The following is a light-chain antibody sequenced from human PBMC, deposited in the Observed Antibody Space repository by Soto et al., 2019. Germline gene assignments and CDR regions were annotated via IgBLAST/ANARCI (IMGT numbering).Light chain of an antibody. J-gene: IGKJ2*01. Sequence: DIQMTQSPSSLSASVGDRVTIPCRASQSINNYLNWYQEKPGKAPKLLIYASTLQSGVPSRFTGSRSGTDFTLTISSLQPEDFAIYYCQQSYNIPYTFGQGTKLQIK. CDR3: QQSYNIPYT. CDR1: QSINNY. CDR2: AS. V-gene: IGKV1-39*01.